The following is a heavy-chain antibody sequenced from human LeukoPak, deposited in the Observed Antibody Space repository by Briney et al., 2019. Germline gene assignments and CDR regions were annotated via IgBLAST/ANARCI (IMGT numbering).Heavy chain of an antibody. V-gene: IGHV3-30*18. CDR1: GFTFSSYG. J-gene: IGHJ6*02. CDR3: AKEMDYGFWSQGYGMDV. Sequence: GGSLRLSCAASGFTFSSYGMHWVRQAPGKGLEWVAVISYGGSSKYYADSVKGRFTISRDNSKNTLYLQMNSLRAEDTAGYYCAKEMDYGFWSQGYGMDVWGQGTTVTVSS. CDR2: ISYGGSSK. D-gene: IGHD3-3*01.